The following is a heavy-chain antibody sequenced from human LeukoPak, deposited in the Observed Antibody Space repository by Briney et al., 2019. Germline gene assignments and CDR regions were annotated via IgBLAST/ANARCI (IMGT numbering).Heavy chain of an antibody. D-gene: IGHD3-16*01. CDR1: GYTFTSYG. V-gene: IGHV1-3*01. J-gene: IGHJ4*02. CDR2: IDAGNGRT. CDR3: ARDLYGDYFDY. Sequence: ASVKVSCKASGYTFTSYGISWVRQAPGQRLEWMGWIDAGNGRTKYSQSFQGRLTIIRDTSASTAYMELSSLTSEDTAVYYCARDLYGDYFDYWGQGTLVTVSS.